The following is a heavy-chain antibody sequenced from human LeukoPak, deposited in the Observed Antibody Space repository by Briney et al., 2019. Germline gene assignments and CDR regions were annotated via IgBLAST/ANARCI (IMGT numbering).Heavy chain of an antibody. CDR1: GFTFSSYG. CDR2: ISGSGGST. V-gene: IGHV3-23*01. D-gene: IGHD3-22*01. J-gene: IGHJ4*02. CDR3: AKGSRSGYDFGRITMIDPDIDY. Sequence: GGTLRLSCAASGFTFSSYGMSWVRQAPGKGLEWVSAISGSGGSTYYADSVKGRFTISRDNSKNTLYLQMNSLRAEDTAVYYCAKGSRSGYDFGRITMIDPDIDYWGQGTLVTVSS.